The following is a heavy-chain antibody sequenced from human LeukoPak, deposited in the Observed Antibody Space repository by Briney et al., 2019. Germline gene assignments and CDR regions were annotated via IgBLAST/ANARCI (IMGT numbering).Heavy chain of an antibody. CDR3: AREESNGWYVIDY. V-gene: IGHV3-23*01. J-gene: IGHJ4*02. D-gene: IGHD6-19*01. CDR2: ISGSGGTP. Sequence: GGSLRLSCAASGFTFSSYAMSWVRQAPGKGLEWVSTISGSGGTPYYADSVKGRFTISRDNSRNTLYLQVNSLRAEDTAVYYCAREESNGWYVIDYWGQGTLVTVSS. CDR1: GFTFSSYA.